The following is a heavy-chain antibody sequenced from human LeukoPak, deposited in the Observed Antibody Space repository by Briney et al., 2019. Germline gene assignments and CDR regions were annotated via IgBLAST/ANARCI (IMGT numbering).Heavy chain of an antibody. Sequence: GGSLRLSCAASGFTFTDHHMDWVRQAPGKGLEWVAHIHPDGSQTQYVDSVRGRFTISRDNAKNSLYLQMNSLRDEDTAVYYCAKDSAYYWFDYWGQGTLVTVSS. J-gene: IGHJ4*02. V-gene: IGHV3-7*01. CDR1: GFTFTDHH. CDR3: AKDSAYYWFDY. D-gene: IGHD3-9*01. CDR2: IHPDGSQT.